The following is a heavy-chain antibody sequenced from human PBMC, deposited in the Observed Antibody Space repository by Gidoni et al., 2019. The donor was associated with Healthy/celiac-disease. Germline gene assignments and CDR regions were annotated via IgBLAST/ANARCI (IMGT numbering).Heavy chain of an antibody. D-gene: IGHD6-13*01. CDR2: INHSGST. V-gene: IGHV4-34*01. CDR1: GGSFRGSY. CDR3: ARGREVSSSWYHFYYYGMDV. J-gene: IGHJ6*02. Sequence: QVQLQQWGAGLLKPSETLSLTCAVYGGSFRGSYWIWIRQPPGKGLEWIGEINHSGSTNYNPSLKSRVTISVDTSKNQFSLKLSSVTAADTAVYYCARGREVSSSWYHFYYYGMDVWGQGTTVTVSS.